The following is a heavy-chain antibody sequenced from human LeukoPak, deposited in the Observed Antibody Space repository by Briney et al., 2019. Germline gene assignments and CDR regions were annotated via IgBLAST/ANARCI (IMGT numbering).Heavy chain of an antibody. Sequence: SETLSLTCTVSGGSISSYYWSWIRQPPGKGLEWIGYIYYSGSTNYNPSLKSRVTFSVDTSKNQFSLNLYSVTAADTAVYYCARLPYGGNSAFDFWGRGTRVTVSS. CDR2: IYYSGST. V-gene: IGHV4-59*08. CDR3: ARLPYGGNSAFDF. D-gene: IGHD4-23*01. CDR1: GGSISSYY. J-gene: IGHJ4*02.